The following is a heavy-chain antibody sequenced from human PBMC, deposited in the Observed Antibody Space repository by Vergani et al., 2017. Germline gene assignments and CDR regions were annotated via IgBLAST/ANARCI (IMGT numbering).Heavy chain of an antibody. Sequence: EVQLVQSGAEVKKPGESLKISCEASGYRFHTYWIGWVRQVPGKGLEWIGIIYPDDSDTIYSPSFEGQVTISADKSITTVYLQWTSLKASDTATYYCAKTHDFSSLYSSYDWFDPWGQGTQVTVTS. CDR2: IYPDDSDT. D-gene: IGHD3-3*01. CDR1: GYRFHTYW. J-gene: IGHJ5*02. CDR3: AKTHDFSSLYSSYDWFDP. V-gene: IGHV5-51*01.